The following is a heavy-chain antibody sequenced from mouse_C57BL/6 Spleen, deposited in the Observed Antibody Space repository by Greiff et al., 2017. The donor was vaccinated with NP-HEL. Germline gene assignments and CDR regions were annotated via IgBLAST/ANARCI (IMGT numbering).Heavy chain of an antibody. Sequence: EVQVVESGGGLVKPGGSLKLSCAASGFTFSDYGMHWVRQAPEKGLEWVAYISSGSSTIYYADTVKGRATISRDNAKNTLFLQMTSLRSEDTAMYYCARPGIYAGWYFDVWGTGTTVTVSS. D-gene: IGHD1-1*01. CDR3: ARPGIYAGWYFDV. V-gene: IGHV5-17*01. CDR1: GFTFSDYG. CDR2: ISSGSSTI. J-gene: IGHJ1*03.